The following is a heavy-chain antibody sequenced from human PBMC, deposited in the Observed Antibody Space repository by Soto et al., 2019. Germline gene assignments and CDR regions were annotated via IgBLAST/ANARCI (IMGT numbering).Heavy chain of an antibody. J-gene: IGHJ6*02. Sequence: SETLSLTCAVYGGSFSGYYWSWIRQPPGKGLEWIGEINHSGSTNYNPSLKSRVTISVDTSKNQFSLKLSSVTAADTAVYYCARDGRTIYYGMDVWGQGTTVTVSS. CDR3: ARDGRTIYYGMDV. D-gene: IGHD3-3*01. CDR2: INHSGST. CDR1: GGSFSGYY. V-gene: IGHV4-34*01.